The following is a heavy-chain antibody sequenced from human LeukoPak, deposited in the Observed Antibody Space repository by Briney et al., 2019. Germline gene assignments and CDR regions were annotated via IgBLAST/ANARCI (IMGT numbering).Heavy chain of an antibody. V-gene: IGHV3-21*01. Sequence: GGSLRLSCSASGFTFSSYSMNWVRQAPGKGLEWVSSISSSSSYIYYADSVRGRFTISRDNAKNSLYLQLNSLRAEDTAVYYCASSRQLLPDYWGQGTLVTVSS. J-gene: IGHJ4*02. CDR1: GFTFSSYS. CDR2: ISSSSSYI. CDR3: ASSRQLLPDY. D-gene: IGHD2-2*01.